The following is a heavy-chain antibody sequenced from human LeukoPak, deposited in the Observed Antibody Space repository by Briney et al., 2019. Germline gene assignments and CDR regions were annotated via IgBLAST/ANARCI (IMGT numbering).Heavy chain of an antibody. V-gene: IGHV4-34*01. Sequence: SETLSLTCAVYGGSFSGYYWSWIRQPPGKGLEWIGEINHSGSTNYNPSLKSRVTISVDTSKNQFSLKLSSVTAADTAVYYRARGHRGYSYGYPPNNWFDPWGQGTLVTVSS. CDR2: INHSGST. D-gene: IGHD5-18*01. CDR3: ARGHRGYSYGYPPNNWFDP. CDR1: GGSFSGYY. J-gene: IGHJ5*02.